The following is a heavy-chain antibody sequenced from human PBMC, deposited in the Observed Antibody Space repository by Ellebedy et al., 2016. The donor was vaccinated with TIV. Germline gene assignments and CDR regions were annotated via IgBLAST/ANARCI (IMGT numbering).Heavy chain of an antibody. CDR1: GYTFTSYN. D-gene: IGHD6-19*01. CDR3: ARDFGSGWYIFDS. CDR2: MNPNSGNK. V-gene: IGHV1-8*02. Sequence: AASVKVSCKASGYTFTSYNINWARQASGEGLEWMGWMNPNSGNKGYTQKFQGRVTMTRNTSIRTAYMELSSLRSEDTAVYYCARDFGSGWYIFDSWGQGTLVTVSS. J-gene: IGHJ4*02.